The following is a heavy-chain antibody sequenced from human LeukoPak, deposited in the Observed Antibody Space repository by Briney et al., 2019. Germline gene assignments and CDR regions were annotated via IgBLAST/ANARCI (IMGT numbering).Heavy chain of an antibody. CDR3: ARGENYYGSGSYPNYYYYYYMDV. V-gene: IGHV1-69*06. CDR1: GGTFSSYA. CDR2: TFLTFGTA. J-gene: IGHJ6*03. Sequence: GASVKVSCKASGGTFSSYAISWVRQAPGKGLEWWEGTFLTFGTANYAQKFQGRVTITADKSTSTAYMELSSLRSEDTAVYYCARGENYYGSGSYPNYYYYYYMDVWGKGTTVTVSS. D-gene: IGHD3-10*01.